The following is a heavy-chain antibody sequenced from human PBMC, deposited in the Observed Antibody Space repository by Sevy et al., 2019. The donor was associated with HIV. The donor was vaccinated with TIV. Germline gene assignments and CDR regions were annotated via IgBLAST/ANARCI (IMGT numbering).Heavy chain of an antibody. CDR2: IKQDGSEK. CDR1: GFTFSSYW. V-gene: IGHV3-7*03. Sequence: GGSLRLSCAASGFTFSSYWMSWVRQAPGKGLEWVANIKQDGSEKYYVDSVKGRFTISRDNAKNSLYLQMNSLRAEDTAVYYCARGPPLITIFGVVVSHDAFDIWGQGTMVTVSS. J-gene: IGHJ3*02. D-gene: IGHD3-3*01. CDR3: ARGPPLITIFGVVVSHDAFDI.